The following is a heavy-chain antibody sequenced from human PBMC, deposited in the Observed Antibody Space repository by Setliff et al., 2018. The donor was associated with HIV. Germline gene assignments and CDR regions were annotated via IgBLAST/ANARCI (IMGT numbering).Heavy chain of an antibody. CDR2: VMPMYGVT. J-gene: IGHJ5*02. CDR3: ALPYCSCGNRWSSASLPPAWWFDP. D-gene: IGHD2-15*01. CDR1: GGTFSSYV. V-gene: IGHV1-69*05. Sequence: SVKVSCKASGGTFSSYVISWVRQAPGQGPESMGEVMPMYGVTNYAQKFEGRVTITTDESTITAYRELSSLRSEDTAVYYCALPYCSCGNRWSSASLPPAWWFDPWGQGTLVTVSS.